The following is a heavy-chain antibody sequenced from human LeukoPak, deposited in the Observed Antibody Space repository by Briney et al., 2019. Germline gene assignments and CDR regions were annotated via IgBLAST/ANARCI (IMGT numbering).Heavy chain of an antibody. D-gene: IGHD4-11*01. CDR2: IYPGDSDT. J-gene: IGHJ3*01. CDR1: GYKFTNDW. Sequence: GESLKISCKGSGYKFTNDWIGWVRQMPGKGLEWMGIIYPGDSDTRYSPSFQGQVTISADKSSSTSYLQWSSLRASDTAMYYCARGDYSKGAFDVWGQGTMVTVSS. CDR3: ARGDYSKGAFDV. V-gene: IGHV5-51*01.